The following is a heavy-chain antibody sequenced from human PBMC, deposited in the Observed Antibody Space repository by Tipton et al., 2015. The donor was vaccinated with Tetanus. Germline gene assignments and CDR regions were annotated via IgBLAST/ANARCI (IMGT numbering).Heavy chain of an antibody. D-gene: IGHD2-21*01. Sequence: TLSLTCTVSGGSVSSGSYYWNWIRQPPGKGLEWIGYISYSGSSSFNPSLQSRVTMSVDKSKNQFSLKLASATAADTAVYYCTRDPYYGGYGWFDPWGQGTPVSVSS. CDR1: GGSVSSGSYY. CDR2: ISYSGSS. J-gene: IGHJ5*02. CDR3: TRDPYYGGYGWFDP. V-gene: IGHV4-61*01.